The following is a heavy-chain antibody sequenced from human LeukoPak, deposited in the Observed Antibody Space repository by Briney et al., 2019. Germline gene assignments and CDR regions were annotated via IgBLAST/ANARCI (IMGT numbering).Heavy chain of an antibody. J-gene: IGHJ4*02. Sequence: RSSETLSLTCTVSGGSIGSYFWTWIRQPAGKGLEWIGRIYSSGSTNYNPSLKSRLTMSIDTSKSQFSLNLSSVTAADTAVYYCAREYNSSRYFDSWGQGTLVTVSS. CDR3: AREYNSSRYFDS. CDR2: IYSSGST. D-gene: IGHD6-13*01. CDR1: GGSIGSYF. V-gene: IGHV4-4*07.